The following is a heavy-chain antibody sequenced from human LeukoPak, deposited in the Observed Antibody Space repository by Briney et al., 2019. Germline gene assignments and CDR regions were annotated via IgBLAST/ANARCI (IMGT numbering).Heavy chain of an antibody. Sequence: GGSLRLSCAASGFTFNSDWMSWVRQAPGKGLEWVANIKQDGSDKKYMDSVEGRFTISRDNAKNSLYLQMPSLRAEDTAVYYCARYHYGDHPFDPWGQGTLVTVSS. D-gene: IGHD4-17*01. CDR2: IKQDGSDK. V-gene: IGHV3-7*01. CDR1: GFTFNSDW. CDR3: ARYHYGDHPFDP. J-gene: IGHJ5*02.